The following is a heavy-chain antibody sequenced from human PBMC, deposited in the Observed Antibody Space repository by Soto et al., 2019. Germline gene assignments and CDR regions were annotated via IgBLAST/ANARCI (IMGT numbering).Heavy chain of an antibody. V-gene: IGHV5-51*01. CDR3: ARHSGVAEDGAH. J-gene: IGHJ1*01. CDR1: GYSFTTNW. CDR2: IYPGDSDT. Sequence: GESLKISCKGSGYSFTTNWIGWVRQMPGKGLEWMGVIYPGDSDTRYSPSFQGQVAISADKSINTAYLQWSGLKASDTAMYYCARHSGVAEDGAHWGQGTLVTVSS. D-gene: IGHD6-13*01.